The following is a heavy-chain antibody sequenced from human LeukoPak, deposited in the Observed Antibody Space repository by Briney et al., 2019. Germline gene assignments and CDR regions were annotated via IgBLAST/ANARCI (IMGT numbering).Heavy chain of an antibody. J-gene: IGHJ4*02. Sequence: GASVKVSCKASGYTFTSYDINWVRQATGQGLEWMGWMNPNSGNTGYAQKFQGRVTMTRNTSISTAYMELSSLRSEDTAVYYCARGSGSGDYLLYYFDYWGQGTLVTVSS. CDR1: GYTFTSYD. CDR2: MNPNSGNT. V-gene: IGHV1-8*01. D-gene: IGHD4-17*01. CDR3: ARGSGSGDYLLYYFDY.